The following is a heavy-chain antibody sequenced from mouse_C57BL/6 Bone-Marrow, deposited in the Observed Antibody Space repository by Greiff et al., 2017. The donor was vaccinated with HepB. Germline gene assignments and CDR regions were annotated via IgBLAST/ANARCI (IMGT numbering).Heavy chain of an antibody. CDR1: GFTFSSYT. V-gene: IGHV5-9*01. D-gene: IGHD1-1*01. CDR2: ISGGGGNT. J-gene: IGHJ3*01. CDR3: ARHFYYGSSFFAY. Sequence: DVHLVESGGGLVKPGGSLKLSCAASGFTFSSYTMSWVRQTPEKRLEWVATISGGGGNTYYPDSVKGRFTISRDNAKNTLYLQMSSLRSEDTALYYCARHFYYGSSFFAYWGQGTLVTVSA.